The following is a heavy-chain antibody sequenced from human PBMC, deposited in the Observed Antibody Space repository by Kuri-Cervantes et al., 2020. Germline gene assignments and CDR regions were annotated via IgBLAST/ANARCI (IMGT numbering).Heavy chain of an antibody. Sequence: GESLKISCAASGFTFSSYGMHWVRQAPGKGLEWVAVIWYDGSNKYYADSVKGRFTISRDNSKNTLYLQMNSPRAEDTAVYYCARDPNTGDGYWGQGTLVTVSS. CDR2: IWYDGSNK. CDR3: ARDPNTGDGY. D-gene: IGHD3-10*01. CDR1: GFTFSSYG. V-gene: IGHV3-33*08. J-gene: IGHJ4*02.